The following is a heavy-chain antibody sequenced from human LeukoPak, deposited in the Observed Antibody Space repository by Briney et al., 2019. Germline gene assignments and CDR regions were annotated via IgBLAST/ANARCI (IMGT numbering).Heavy chain of an antibody. CDR3: ARGPYYYGSGSDYKRNGYAY. CDR1: GGSINSGSYY. D-gene: IGHD3-10*01. V-gene: IGHV4-61*10. J-gene: IGHJ4*02. CDR2: INHSGSA. Sequence: SETLSLTCTVSGGSINSGSYYWSWIRQPAGKGLEWIGEINHSGSANYNPSLERRVTISINTYKNQFSLKLNSVTAADTAVYYCARGPYYYGSGSDYKRNGYAYWGQGTLVTVSS.